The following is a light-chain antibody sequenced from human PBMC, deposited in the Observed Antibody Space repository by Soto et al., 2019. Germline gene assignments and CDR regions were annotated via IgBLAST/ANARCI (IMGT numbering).Light chain of an antibody. CDR1: QSVSSSY. CDR2: GAS. V-gene: IGKV3-20*01. J-gene: IGKJ3*01. CDR3: QQYGNPPHT. Sequence: EIVLTQSPGTLSFSPGERATLTCRASQSVSSSYLAWFQQKPGQAPRLLIYGASSRATGIPDRFSGSGSETDFTLTIRRMETEDFAMYYCQQYGNPPHTLGPGTKVDTK.